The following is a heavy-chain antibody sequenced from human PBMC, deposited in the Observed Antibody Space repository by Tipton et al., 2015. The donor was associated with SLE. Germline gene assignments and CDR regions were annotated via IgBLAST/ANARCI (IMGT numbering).Heavy chain of an antibody. CDR3: ARYSRGSRDP. CDR2: ISDGSST. J-gene: IGHJ5*02. V-gene: IGHV3-74*02. Sequence: QLVQSGGGLVQPGGSLRLSCAASGFTSSDHYMDWVRQAPGKGLVWVSRISDGSSTTYAASVRGRFTICRGNAKNTFYLQMNSLRAEDTAVYHCARYSRGSRDPWGQGTMVTVSS. CDR1: GFTSSDHY. D-gene: IGHD1-26*01.